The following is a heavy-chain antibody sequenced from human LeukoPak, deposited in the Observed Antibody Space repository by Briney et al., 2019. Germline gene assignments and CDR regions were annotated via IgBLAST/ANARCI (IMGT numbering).Heavy chain of an antibody. V-gene: IGHV3-49*04. Sequence: GGSLRLSCRGYGFTFGDHAMSWVRQAPGKGLEWVGFIRRKAYRGTTEYAASVKGRFTISRDDSTSIAYLQMNSLRIEDTAVYYCARGPIQLWIHNAMDVWGQGTTVTVSS. J-gene: IGHJ6*02. CDR3: ARGPIQLWIHNAMDV. CDR1: GFTFGDHA. CDR2: IRRKAYRGTT. D-gene: IGHD5-18*01.